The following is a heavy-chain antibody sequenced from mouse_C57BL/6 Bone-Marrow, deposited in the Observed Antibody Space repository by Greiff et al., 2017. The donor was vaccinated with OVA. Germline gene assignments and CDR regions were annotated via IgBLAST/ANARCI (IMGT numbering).Heavy chain of an antibody. CDR1: GYTFTSYW. Sequence: GQRQEPGAELVRPGCSVKLSCKASGYTFTSYWMHWVKQRPIQGLEWIGNIDPSDSETHYNQKFKDKATLTVDKSSSTAYMQLSSLTSEDSAVYYCARGGAITTVVATYWYFDVWGTGTTVTVSS. J-gene: IGHJ1*03. CDR2: IDPSDSET. CDR3: ARGGAITTVVATYWYFDV. D-gene: IGHD1-1*01. V-gene: IGHV1-52*01.